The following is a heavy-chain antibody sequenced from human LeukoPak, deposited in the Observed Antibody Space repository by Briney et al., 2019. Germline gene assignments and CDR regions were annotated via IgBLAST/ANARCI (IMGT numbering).Heavy chain of an antibody. CDR3: TTDTTAAAHLYGMDV. CDR1: GFTLSSHW. J-gene: IGHJ6*02. V-gene: IGHV3-7*01. D-gene: IGHD6-13*01. CDR2: IEQDGSKK. Sequence: GGSLRLSCAASGFTLSSHWMSWVRQAPGKGLEWVANIEQDGSKKYYVDSVKGRFSISRDNAKNSLFLQVNSLRVEDTAVYYCTTDTTAAAHLYGMDVWGQGTTVTVSS.